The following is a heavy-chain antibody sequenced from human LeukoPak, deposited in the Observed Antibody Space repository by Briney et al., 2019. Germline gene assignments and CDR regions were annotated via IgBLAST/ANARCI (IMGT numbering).Heavy chain of an antibody. J-gene: IGHJ6*02. V-gene: IGHV3-11*01. CDR1: GFTFRDYN. Sequence: PGGSLRLSCAASGFTFRDYNMNWVRQAPGKRLEWVSYITDSGSTIHYADSVNGRFTISRDNAKNSLYLQMNSLRAEDSAVYYCARSIGLTGGGVDVWGRGTTVTVSS. CDR3: ARSIGLTGGGVDV. D-gene: IGHD3-9*01. CDR2: ITDSGSTI.